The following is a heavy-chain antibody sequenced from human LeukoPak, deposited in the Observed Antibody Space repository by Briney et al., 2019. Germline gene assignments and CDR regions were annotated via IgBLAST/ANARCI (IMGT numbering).Heavy chain of an antibody. CDR1: GYTFTSYD. V-gene: IGHV1-8*01. D-gene: IGHD3-22*01. CDR2: MNPNSGNI. J-gene: IGHJ4*02. Sequence: GASVKVSCXASGYTFTSYDINWVRQATGQGLEWMGWMNPNSGNIGYAQKFQGRVTMTRNTSISTAYMELSSLRSEDTAVYYCARGSKVVPAAKKYYYDSRIYAYWGQGTLVTVSS. CDR3: ARGSKVVPAAKKYYYDSRIYAY.